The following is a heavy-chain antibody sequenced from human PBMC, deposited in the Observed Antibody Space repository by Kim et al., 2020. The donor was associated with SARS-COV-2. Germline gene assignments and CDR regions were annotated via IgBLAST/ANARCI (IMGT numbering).Heavy chain of an antibody. D-gene: IGHD6-6*01. J-gene: IGHJ4*02. CDR3: AKDSSASLYSFDY. V-gene: IGHV3-9*01. Sequence: YADSVKGRLTISRDNARNSLYLQMNSLSPEDTALYYCAKDSSASLYSFDYWGQGTLVTVSS.